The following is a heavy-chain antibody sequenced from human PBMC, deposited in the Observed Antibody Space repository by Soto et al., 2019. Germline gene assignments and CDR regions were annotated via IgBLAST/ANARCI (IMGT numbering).Heavy chain of an antibody. D-gene: IGHD6-13*01. CDR2: IWYDGSNK. Sequence: QVQLVESGGGVVQPGRSLRLSCAASGFTFSSYGMHWVRQAPGKGLEWVAVIWYDGSNKYHAESVKGRFTISRDNSKSTLYLQMNSLRAEDTAVYYCAREIGLFEAAAGPAFDIWGQGKMVTVSS. CDR1: GFTFSSYG. V-gene: IGHV3-33*01. CDR3: AREIGLFEAAAGPAFDI. J-gene: IGHJ3*02.